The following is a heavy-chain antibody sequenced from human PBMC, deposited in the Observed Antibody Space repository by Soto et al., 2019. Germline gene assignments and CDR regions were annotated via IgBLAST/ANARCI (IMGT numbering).Heavy chain of an antibody. CDR1: GFTLSNFG. V-gene: IGHV3-30*03. J-gene: IGHJ3*02. CDR3: ARGHVGVIHSQLDI. Sequence: QVQLVESGGGVIQPGGSLRLSCVASGFTLSNFGVHWVRQAPGKGPDWVGAISSDGKTESYGASVRGRFTVSRDNSQNRVMLQMNRLRSDDTGVYYCARGHVGVIHSQLDIWGQGTMVTVSS. CDR2: ISSDGKTE. D-gene: IGHD3-16*01.